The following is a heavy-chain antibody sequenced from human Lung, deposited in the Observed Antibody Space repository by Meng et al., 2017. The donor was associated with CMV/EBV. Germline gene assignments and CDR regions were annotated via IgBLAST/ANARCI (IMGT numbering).Heavy chain of an antibody. CDR1: GYIFTGYY. J-gene: IGHJ4*02. CDR3: ARDGGGLYYFDY. D-gene: IGHD2-15*01. Sequence: ASVXVSXKASGYIFTGYYMHWVRQAPGQGLEWMGWINPNSGGTNYAQKFQGRVTMTRDTSISTAYMELSRLRSDDTAVYYCARDGGGLYYFDYWGQRTLVTVSS. CDR2: INPNSGGT. V-gene: IGHV1-2*02.